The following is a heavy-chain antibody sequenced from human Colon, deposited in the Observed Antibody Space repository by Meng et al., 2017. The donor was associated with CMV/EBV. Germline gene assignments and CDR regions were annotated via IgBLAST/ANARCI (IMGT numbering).Heavy chain of an antibody. CDR3: AREKVKYGTVYYHYGMDV. CDR1: GDTLDSYG. J-gene: IGHJ6*02. Sequence: ASVKVSCKTSGDTLDSYGFTWVRQAPGQGPEWMGWISGYNGNTKYAQKFQGRVTMTTDTSTSTVYMELRSLRSDDTAVYYCAREKVKYGTVYYHYGMDVWGQGTTVTVSS. D-gene: IGHD3/OR15-3a*01. CDR2: ISGYNGNT. V-gene: IGHV1-18*01.